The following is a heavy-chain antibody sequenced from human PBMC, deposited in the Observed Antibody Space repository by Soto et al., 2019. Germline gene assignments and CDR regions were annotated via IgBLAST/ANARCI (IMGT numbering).Heavy chain of an antibody. CDR1: GGSVSNDSYY. CDR2: VYYAGSS. D-gene: IGHD1-26*01. J-gene: IGHJ4*02. V-gene: IGHV4-61*03. CDR3: ARAWEHLHFDY. Sequence: SDALSLTITVSGGSVSNDSYYWSWIRPPVGKGIVWIGYVYYAGSSNYNPSLKSRVTISVDTSNKHFSLMPSSVTAADRDMYYCARAWEHLHFDYWGQGTRVIVS.